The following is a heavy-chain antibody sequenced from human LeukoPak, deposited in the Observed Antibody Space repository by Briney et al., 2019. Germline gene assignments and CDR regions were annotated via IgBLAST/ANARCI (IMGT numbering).Heavy chain of an antibody. CDR2: IYPGDSDT. CDR3: ARLRSSTEIWFDP. V-gene: IGHV5-51*01. CDR1: GYSFTSYW. J-gene: IGHJ5*02. Sequence: GESLKISCKASGYSFTSYWIGWVRQLPAKGLEWMGIIYPGDSDTRYSPSFQGQVTISADKSISTAYLQWSSLKASDTAMYYCARLRSSTEIWFDPWGQGTLVTVSS. D-gene: IGHD2-2*01.